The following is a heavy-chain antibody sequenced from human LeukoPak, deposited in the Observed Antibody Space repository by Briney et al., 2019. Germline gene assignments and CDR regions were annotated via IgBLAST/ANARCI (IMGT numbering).Heavy chain of an antibody. CDR2: ISSSSSYI. J-gene: IGHJ4*02. CDR1: GFTLSSYS. D-gene: IGHD2-15*01. CDR3: ARDYCSGGSCYCNY. V-gene: IGHV3-21*01. Sequence: PGGSLRLSCAASGFTLSSYSMNGVRQAPGKGLEWVSSISSSSSYIYYADSVKGRFTISRDNAKISLYLQMNSLRAEDTAVYYCARDYCSGGSCYCNYWGQGTLVTVSS.